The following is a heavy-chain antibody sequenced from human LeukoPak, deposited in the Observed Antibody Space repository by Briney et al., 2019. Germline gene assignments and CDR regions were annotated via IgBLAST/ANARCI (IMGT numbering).Heavy chain of an antibody. Sequence: SETLSLTCNVSGGSVTSHYWNWIRRPPGKGLEWIGYLYHTGITKYNPSLKSRASMTVDTSKNQFFLKVNSVTAADTAVYHCVRSVDYFDNTGPHMMFDYWGQGSLVTVSS. D-gene: IGHD3-22*01. J-gene: IGHJ4*02. V-gene: IGHV4-59*02. CDR1: GGSVTSHY. CDR2: LYHTGIT. CDR3: VRSVDYFDNTGPHMMFDY.